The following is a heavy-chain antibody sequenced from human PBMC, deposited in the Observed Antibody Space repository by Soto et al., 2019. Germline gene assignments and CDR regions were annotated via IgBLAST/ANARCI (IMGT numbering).Heavy chain of an antibody. V-gene: IGHV3-23*01. CDR1: GFTFSSYA. J-gene: IGHJ4*02. D-gene: IGHD3-10*01. CDR2: ISGSGGST. Sequence: GGSLRLSCAASGFTFSSYAMSWVRQAPGKGLEWVSAISGSGGSTYYADSVKGRFTISRDNSKNTLYLQMNGLRAEDTAVYYCANVISVHSSWSGPLDYWGQGTLVTVSS. CDR3: ANVISVHSSWSGPLDY.